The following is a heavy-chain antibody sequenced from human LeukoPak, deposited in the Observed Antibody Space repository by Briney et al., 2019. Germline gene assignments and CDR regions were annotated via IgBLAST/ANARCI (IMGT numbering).Heavy chain of an antibody. D-gene: IGHD3-9*01. CDR3: ARGRVAILTGYSTFDY. J-gene: IGHJ4*02. CDR2: ISAYNGNT. Sequence: ASVKVSCKASGYTFTSYGISWVRQAPGQGLEWMGWISAYNGNTNYAQKLQGRVTITRNTSISTAYMELSSLRSEDTAVYYCARGRVAILTGYSTFDYWGQGTLVTVSS. V-gene: IGHV1-18*01. CDR1: GYTFTSYG.